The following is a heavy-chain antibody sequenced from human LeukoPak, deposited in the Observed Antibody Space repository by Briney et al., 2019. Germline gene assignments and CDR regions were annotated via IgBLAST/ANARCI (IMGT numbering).Heavy chain of an antibody. Sequence: SETLSLTCAVSGGSISSGGYSWSWIRQPPGKGLEWIGYIYHSGSTYYNPPLKSRVTISVDRSKNQFSLKLSSVTAADTAVYYCARWKWELQYFDYWGQGTLVTVSS. V-gene: IGHV4-30-2*01. D-gene: IGHD1-26*01. CDR2: IYHSGST. CDR1: GGSISSGGYS. J-gene: IGHJ4*02. CDR3: ARWKWELQYFDY.